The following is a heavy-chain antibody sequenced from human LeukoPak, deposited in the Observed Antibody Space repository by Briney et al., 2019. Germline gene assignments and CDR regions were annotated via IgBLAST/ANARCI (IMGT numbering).Heavy chain of an antibody. CDR3: ARVLPSGYYQIDAFDI. V-gene: IGHV4-39*07. CDR1: GGSISSSSYY. Sequence: PSETLSLTCTVSGGSISSSSYYWGWIRQPPGTGLEWIGSIYYSGSTYYNLSLKSRVTISVDTSKNQFSLKLSSVTAADTAVYYCARVLPSGYYQIDAFDIWGQGTMVTVSS. CDR2: IYYSGST. D-gene: IGHD3-22*01. J-gene: IGHJ3*02.